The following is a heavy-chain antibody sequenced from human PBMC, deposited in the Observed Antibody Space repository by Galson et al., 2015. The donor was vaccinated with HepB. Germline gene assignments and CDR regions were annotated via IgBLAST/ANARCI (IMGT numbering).Heavy chain of an antibody. J-gene: IGHJ4*02. V-gene: IGHV3-53*04. Sequence: SLRLSCAASGFNVSRNYMTWVRQAPGKGLEWVSVLYAGGNTYYADSVKGRFTISRHNSKNNFYLQMNSLRTNDTAVYYCARSSWRGGTNTDWGQRTLVTVSS. CDR3: ARSSWRGGTNTD. D-gene: IGHD3-10*01. CDR1: GFNVSRNY. CDR2: LYAGGNT.